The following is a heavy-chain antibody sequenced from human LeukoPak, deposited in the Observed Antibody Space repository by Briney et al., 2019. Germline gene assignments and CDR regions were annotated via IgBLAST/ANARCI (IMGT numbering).Heavy chain of an antibody. J-gene: IGHJ4*02. Sequence: SETLSLTCTVSGSSISSYYWSWIRQTPGKGLEWIGSIYYSGSTYYNPSLKSRVTISVDTSKNQFSLKLSSVTAADTAVYYCARHWGGSYLHYFDYWGQGTLVTVSS. D-gene: IGHD1-26*01. CDR2: IYYSGST. V-gene: IGHV4-59*08. CDR1: GSSISSYY. CDR3: ARHWGGSYLHYFDY.